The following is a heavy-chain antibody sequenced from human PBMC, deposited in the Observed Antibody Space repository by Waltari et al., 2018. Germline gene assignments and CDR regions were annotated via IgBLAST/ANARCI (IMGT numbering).Heavy chain of an antibody. CDR2: FDPKHAET. Sequence: QVQLVQSGAEVKKPGASVKVSCKVSEYSLTALSMHWVRQAPGKGLAWMGGFDPKHAETTYAQNFQCRVAMTEDTSTDTAYIDLTSLTSEDTAIYYCTTFNWGHDAFDLWGQGTLVTVSS. J-gene: IGHJ3*01. D-gene: IGHD7-27*01. CDR3: TTFNWGHDAFDL. V-gene: IGHV1-24*01. CDR1: EYSLTALS.